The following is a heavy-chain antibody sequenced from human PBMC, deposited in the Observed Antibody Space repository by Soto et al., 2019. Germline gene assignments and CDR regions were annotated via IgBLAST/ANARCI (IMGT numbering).Heavy chain of an antibody. CDR1: GYQFTGSY. CDR2: INPDTGST. Sequence: QVRLVQSGADVQRPGASLNISCQATGYQFTGSYLHWVRRAPGHGLRWIGMINPDTGSTTYAETFLGRVTMTTDRSTGTVFLGLGSLSSDATATYYCARQYCSGTSCYWYFDFWGQGTFVTVSS. J-gene: IGHJ4*02. CDR3: ARQYCSGTSCYWYFDF. V-gene: IGHV1-46*01. D-gene: IGHD2-2*01.